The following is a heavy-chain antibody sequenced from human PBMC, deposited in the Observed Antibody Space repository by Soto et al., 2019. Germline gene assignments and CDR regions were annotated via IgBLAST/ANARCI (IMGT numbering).Heavy chain of an antibody. D-gene: IGHD4-17*01. CDR3: ANTGYGDDPLDY. V-gene: IGHV2-5*02. CDR1: GFSRITSGVG. CDR2: IYWDDTK. Sequence: QITLKESGPTLVKPTQTLTLTCTFSGFSRITSGVGVGWIRQPPGKALELIAVIYWDDTKHYSPSLKSRLTIPKDTSKVQVGLTMTNIDPVDTATYYCANTGYGDDPLDYWVPGTLVTVS. J-gene: IGHJ4*02.